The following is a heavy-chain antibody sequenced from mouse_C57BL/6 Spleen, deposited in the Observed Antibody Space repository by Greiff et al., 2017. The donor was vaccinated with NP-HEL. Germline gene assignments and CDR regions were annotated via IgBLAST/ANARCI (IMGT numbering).Heavy chain of an antibody. CDR2: INYDGSST. D-gene: IGHD2-5*01. V-gene: IGHV5-16*01. CDR1: GFTFSDYY. J-gene: IGHJ1*03. CDR3: ARGSNHWYFDV. Sequence: EVKLVESEGGLVQPGSSMKLSCTASGFTFSDYYMAWVRQVPEKGLEWVANINYDGSSTYYLDSLKSRFIISRDNAKNILYLQMSSLKSEDTATYYCARGSNHWYFDVWGTGTTVTVSS.